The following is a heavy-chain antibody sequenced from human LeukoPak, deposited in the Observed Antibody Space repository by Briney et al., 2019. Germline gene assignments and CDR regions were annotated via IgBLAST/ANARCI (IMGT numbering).Heavy chain of an antibody. V-gene: IGHV3-9*01. CDR2: ISWNSGSI. CDR3: AKDLGKGYYYYYGMDV. J-gene: IGHJ6*02. CDR1: GFTFDDYA. Sequence: PGGSLRLSCAASGFTFDDYAMHWVRQAPGKGLEWVSGISWNSGSIGYADSVKGRFTISRDNAKSSLYLQMNSLRAEDTALYYCAKDLGKGYYYYYGMDVWGQGTTVTVSS.